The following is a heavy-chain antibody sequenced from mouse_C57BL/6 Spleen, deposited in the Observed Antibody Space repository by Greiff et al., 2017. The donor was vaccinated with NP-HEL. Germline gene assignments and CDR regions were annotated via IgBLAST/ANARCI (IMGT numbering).Heavy chain of an antibody. Sequence: QVQLKESGPGLVQPSQSLSITCTVSGFSLTSYGVHWVRQSPGKGLEWLGVIWSGGSTDYNAAFISRLSISKDNSKSQVFFKMNSLQADDTAIYYCARNEIRNWDGAMDYWGQGTSVTVSS. CDR3: ARNEIRNWDGAMDY. CDR2: IWSGGST. D-gene: IGHD4-1*01. J-gene: IGHJ4*01. V-gene: IGHV2-2*01. CDR1: GFSLTSYG.